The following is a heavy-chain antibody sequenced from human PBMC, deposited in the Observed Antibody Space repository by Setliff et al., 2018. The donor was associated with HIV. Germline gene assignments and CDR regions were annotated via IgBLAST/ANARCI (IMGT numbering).Heavy chain of an antibody. D-gene: IGHD6-13*01. CDR2: IYYSGST. CDR3: ARRSDADSSSDAPTLYFDY. Sequence: PSETLSLTCTVSGGSISSSSYYRGWIRQPPGKGLEWIGSIYYSGSTYYNPSLKSRVTISVDTSKNQFSLKLSSVTAADTAVYYCARRSDADSSSDAPTLYFDYWGQGTLVTVSS. V-gene: IGHV4-39*01. CDR1: GGSISSSSYY. J-gene: IGHJ4*02.